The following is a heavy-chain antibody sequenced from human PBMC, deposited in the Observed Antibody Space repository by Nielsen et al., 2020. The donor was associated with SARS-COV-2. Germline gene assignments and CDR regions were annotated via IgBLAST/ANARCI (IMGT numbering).Heavy chain of an antibody. D-gene: IGHD3-10*01. Sequence: GESLKISCKGSGYSFTSYWIGWVRQMPGKGLEWMGIIYPGDSDTRYSPSFQGQVTISADKSISTAYLQWSSLKASGTAMYYCARLGRGSGNWDYFDYWGQGTLVTVSS. CDR2: IYPGDSDT. V-gene: IGHV5-51*01. CDR1: GYSFTSYW. J-gene: IGHJ4*02. CDR3: ARLGRGSGNWDYFDY.